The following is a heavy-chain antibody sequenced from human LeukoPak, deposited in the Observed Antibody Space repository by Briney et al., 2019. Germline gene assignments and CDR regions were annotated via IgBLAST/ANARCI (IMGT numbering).Heavy chain of an antibody. CDR1: GGSVSSYY. V-gene: IGHV4-4*08. D-gene: IGHD1-14*01. J-gene: IGHJ4*02. CDR2: IHSSGRT. CDR3: ARHGTISSESYFDY. Sequence: SETLSLTCSVSGGSVSSYYWSWIRQSPGKGLEWIGYIHSSGRTNYNPSLKSRVTGFVDTSKNQVSLGLSSVTAADTAVYYCARHGTISSESYFDYWGQGALVTVSS.